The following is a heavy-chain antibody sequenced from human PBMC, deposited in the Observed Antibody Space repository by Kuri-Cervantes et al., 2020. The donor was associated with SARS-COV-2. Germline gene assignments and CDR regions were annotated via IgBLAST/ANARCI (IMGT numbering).Heavy chain of an antibody. CDR2: IYYSGST. Sequence: LRLSCTVSGDSISSGGYYWSWIRQHPGKGLEWIGYIYYSGSTYYNPSLKSRVTISVDTSKNQFSLKLSSVTAADTAVYYCARDFGQYYYDSSGYYYGGGYFDYWGQGTLVTVSS. D-gene: IGHD3-22*01. V-gene: IGHV4-31*03. J-gene: IGHJ4*02. CDR3: ARDFGQYYYDSSGYYYGGGYFDY. CDR1: GDSISSGGYY.